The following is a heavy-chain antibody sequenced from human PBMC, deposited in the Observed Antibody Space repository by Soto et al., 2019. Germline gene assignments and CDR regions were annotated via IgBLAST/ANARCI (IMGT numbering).Heavy chain of an antibody. CDR3: ARDRGYYDYVWGSYTGGYGMDV. D-gene: IGHD3-16*01. CDR2: IYYIGST. V-gene: IGHV4-59*01. Sequence: QVQLQESGPGLVKPSETLSLTCTVSGGSISSYYWSWIRQPPGKGLEWIRYIYYIGSTNYNPSLKSRVSISVDTSKNQFSLKLSSVTAADRAVYYCARDRGYYDYVWGSYTGGYGMDVWGQGTTVTVSS. J-gene: IGHJ6*02. CDR1: GGSISSYY.